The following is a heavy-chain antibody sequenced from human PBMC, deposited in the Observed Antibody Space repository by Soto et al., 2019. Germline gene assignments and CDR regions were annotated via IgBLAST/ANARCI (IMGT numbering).Heavy chain of an antibody. D-gene: IGHD5-18*01. CDR1: GYSFTSNW. Sequence: PGESLKISCKGSGYSFTSNWISWVRQMPGKGLEWMGRIDPSDSYTNYSPSFQGHVTISADKSISTAYLQWSSLKASDTAMYYCARQVGAAMVTRKGRFDPWGQGTLVTVSS. V-gene: IGHV5-10-1*01. J-gene: IGHJ5*02. CDR3: ARQVGAAMVTRKGRFDP. CDR2: IDPSDSYT.